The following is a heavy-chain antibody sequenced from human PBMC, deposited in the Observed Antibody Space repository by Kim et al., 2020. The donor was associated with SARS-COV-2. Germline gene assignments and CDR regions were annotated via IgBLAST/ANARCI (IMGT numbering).Heavy chain of an antibody. CDR2: IYPDDSDT. Sequence: GESLKISCKSSGYSFTSYWIGWVRQMPGKGLEWMGIIYPDDSDTRYSPSFQGQVTISADKSISTAYLQWSSLKASDTAMYYCARRGRRSPIDCSSTSCPEKVDYYMDVWGKGTTVTVSS. J-gene: IGHJ6*03. V-gene: IGHV5-51*01. D-gene: IGHD2-2*01. CDR3: ARRGRRSPIDCSSTSCPEKVDYYMDV. CDR1: GYSFTSYW.